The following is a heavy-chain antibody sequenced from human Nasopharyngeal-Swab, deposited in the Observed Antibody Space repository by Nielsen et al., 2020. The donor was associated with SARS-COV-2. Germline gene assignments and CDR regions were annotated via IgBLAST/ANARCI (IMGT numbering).Heavy chain of an antibody. Sequence: GSLRLSCTVSGGSVSSDIYSWSWIRQPPGKGLEWIGYVVYSGRTNYNPSLKSRVTISVDTSKNQFSLKLSSVTAADTAVYYCARGIFGVPLEVYNWFDPWGQGTLVTVSS. V-gene: IGHV4-61*01. J-gene: IGHJ5*02. CDR3: ARGIFGVPLEVYNWFDP. CDR1: GGSVSSDIYS. D-gene: IGHD3-3*01. CDR2: VVYSGRT.